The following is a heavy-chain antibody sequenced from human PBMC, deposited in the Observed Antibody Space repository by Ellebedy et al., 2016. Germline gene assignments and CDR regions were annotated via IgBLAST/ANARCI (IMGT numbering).Heavy chain of an antibody. CDR2: ISYDGSNK. D-gene: IGHD1-26*01. Sequence: GGSLRLXXAASGFTFSSYAMHWVRQAPGKGLEWVAVISYDGSNKYYADSVKGRFTISRDNSKNTLYLQMNSLRAEDTAVYYCANGFRDSDSYFDYWGQGTLVTVSS. CDR1: GFTFSSYA. J-gene: IGHJ4*02. CDR3: ANGFRDSDSYFDY. V-gene: IGHV3-30*04.